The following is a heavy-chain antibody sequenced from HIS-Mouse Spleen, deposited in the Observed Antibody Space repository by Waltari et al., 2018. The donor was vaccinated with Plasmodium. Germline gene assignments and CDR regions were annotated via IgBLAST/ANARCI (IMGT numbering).Heavy chain of an antibody. V-gene: IGHV3-30*03. J-gene: IGHJ4*02. D-gene: IGHD6-19*01. CDR3: ARGRVAVAGTAY. CDR2: ISYDGSNK. CDR1: GFTFSSYG. Sequence: GVVQPGRSLRLSCAASGFTFSSYGMHWVRQAPGKGLEWVAVISYDGSNKYYVDSVKGRFTISRDNAKNSLYLQMNSLRAEDTAVYYCARGRVAVAGTAYWGQGTLVTVSS.